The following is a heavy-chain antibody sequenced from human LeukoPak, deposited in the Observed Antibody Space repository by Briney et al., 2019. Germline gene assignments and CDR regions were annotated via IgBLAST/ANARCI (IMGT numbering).Heavy chain of an antibody. D-gene: IGHD3-22*01. CDR3: AIYDSSGYYNY. J-gene: IGHJ4*02. Sequence: PGGSLRLSCAASGVTFSSYAMHWVRQAPGKGLEWVAVISYDGSNKYYADSVKGRFTISRDNSKNTLYLQMNSLRAEDTAVYYCAIYDSSGYYNYWGQGTLVTVSS. CDR2: ISYDGSNK. CDR1: GVTFSSYA. V-gene: IGHV3-30*14.